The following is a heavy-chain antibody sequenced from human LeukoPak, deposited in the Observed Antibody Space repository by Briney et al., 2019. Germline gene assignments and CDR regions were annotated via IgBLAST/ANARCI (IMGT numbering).Heavy chain of an antibody. CDR2: INAGNGNT. Sequence: ASVKVSCKASGYTFTSYAMHWVRQAPGQRLEWMGWINAGNGNTKYSQKFQGRVTMTEDTSTDTAYMELSSLRSEDTAVYYCATRDSSGYYYLGFDYWGQGTLVTVSS. CDR1: GYTFTSYA. J-gene: IGHJ4*02. D-gene: IGHD3-22*01. V-gene: IGHV1-3*01. CDR3: ATRDSSGYYYLGFDY.